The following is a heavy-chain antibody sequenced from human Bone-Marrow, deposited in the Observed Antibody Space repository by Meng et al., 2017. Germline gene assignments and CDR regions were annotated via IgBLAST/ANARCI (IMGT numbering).Heavy chain of an antibody. J-gene: IGHJ4*02. CDR2: IWYDGSNK. Sequence: VGAGGGLVKPGGCLRLSCAASGFPFSSYGMHWVRQAPGKGLEWVAVIWYDGSNKYYADSVKGRFTISRDNSKNTLYLQMNSLRAEDTAVYYCARDDWGPIGYWGQGTLVTVSS. V-gene: IGHV3-33*01. CDR1: GFPFSSYG. D-gene: IGHD7-27*01. CDR3: ARDDWGPIGY.